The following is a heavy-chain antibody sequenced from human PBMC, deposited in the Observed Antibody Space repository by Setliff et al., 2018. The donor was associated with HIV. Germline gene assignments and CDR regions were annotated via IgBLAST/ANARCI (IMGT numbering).Heavy chain of an antibody. V-gene: IGHV1-69*08. CDR2: IIPVGGTT. D-gene: IGHD3-10*01. CDR3: ANLVIIKSYFDY. J-gene: IGHJ4*02. CDR1: GGTMRI. Sequence: SVKVSCKTSGGTMRIISWVRQAPGQGLEWMGRIIPVGGTTNYAQKFQGRVTITADKSTDTAYMEMSSLRSEDTAVYYCANLVIIKSYFDYWGQGTLVTVSS.